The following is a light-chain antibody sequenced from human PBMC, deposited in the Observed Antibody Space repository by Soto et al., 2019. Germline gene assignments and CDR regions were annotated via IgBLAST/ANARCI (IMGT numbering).Light chain of an antibody. V-gene: IGKV3-20*01. CDR3: QQYGRSPPFT. J-gene: IGKJ2*01. CDR2: GAS. CDR1: QSVSSTY. Sequence: EIVLTQSPGTLSLSPGERATLSCRASQSVSSTYIASYQQNPGQAPRLLIYGASNRATGSPDRFSGSGSVTDFTLTISGLEPEAFAVYFCQQYGRSPPFTFGQGTKVEIK.